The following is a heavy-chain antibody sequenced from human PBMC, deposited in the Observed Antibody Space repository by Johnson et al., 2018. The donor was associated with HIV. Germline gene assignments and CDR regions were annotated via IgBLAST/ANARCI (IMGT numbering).Heavy chain of an antibody. V-gene: IGHV3-9*01. CDR3: ARAQATLWFMAAGASFAV. CDR1: GFTFDDYA. Sequence: VQLVESGGGLVQPGRSLRLSCAASGFTFDDYAMHWVRQAPGKGLEWVSGISWNSGSIGYADSVKGRFTIYRDNAKNSLYLQMNSLRAEEPAVYYCARAQATLWFMAAGASFAVWGQGTMVPFSS. D-gene: IGHD3-10*01. J-gene: IGHJ3*01. CDR2: ISWNSGSI.